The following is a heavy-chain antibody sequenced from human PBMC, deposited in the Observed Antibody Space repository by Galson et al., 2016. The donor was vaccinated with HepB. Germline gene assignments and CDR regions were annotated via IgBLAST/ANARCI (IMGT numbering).Heavy chain of an antibody. D-gene: IGHD3-22*01. CDR3: AKRDYSDSDGYLPLFDR. V-gene: IGHV3-23*01. CDR2: ITGNGGTT. J-gene: IGHJ4*02. Sequence: SLRLSCAASGFTFNTYAMSWVRQASGKGPEWVSAITGNGGTTYYTDSVKGRFTISRDNSKNTLYLQMNSLRVDDTAVYYCAKRDYSDSDGYLPLFDRWGQGTLVTVSS. CDR1: GFTFNTYA.